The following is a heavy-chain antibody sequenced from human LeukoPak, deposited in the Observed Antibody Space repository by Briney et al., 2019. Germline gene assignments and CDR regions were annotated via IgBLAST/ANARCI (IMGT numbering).Heavy chain of an antibody. J-gene: IGHJ4*02. V-gene: IGHV4-34*01. CDR2: INHSGST. Sequence: SETLSLTCAVYGGSFSGYYWSWIRQPPGKGLEWIGEINHSGSTNYNPSLKSRVTISVDTSKNQFSLKLSSVTAADTAVYYCASTYSSSSLIDYWGQGTLVTVSS. D-gene: IGHD6-6*01. CDR3: ASTYSSSSLIDY. CDR1: GGSFSGYY.